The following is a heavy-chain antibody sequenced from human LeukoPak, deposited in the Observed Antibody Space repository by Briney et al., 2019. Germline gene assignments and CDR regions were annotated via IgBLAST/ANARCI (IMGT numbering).Heavy chain of an antibody. J-gene: IGHJ4*02. CDR3: ARDRVGATTNFDY. CDR2: ISGSGGST. V-gene: IGHV3-23*01. D-gene: IGHD1-26*01. CDR1: GFTFSSYA. Sequence: GGSLRLSCAASGFTFSSYAMSWVSQAPGKGLEWVSAISGSGGSTFYADSVKGRFTISRDNSKNTLYLQMNSLRAEDTAVYYCARDRVGATTNFDYWGQGTLVTVSS.